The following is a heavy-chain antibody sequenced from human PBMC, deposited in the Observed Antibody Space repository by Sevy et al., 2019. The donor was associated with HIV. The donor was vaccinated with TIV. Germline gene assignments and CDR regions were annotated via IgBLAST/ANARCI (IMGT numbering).Heavy chain of an antibody. CDR3: AFGGGYQLLANYYFAMDV. J-gene: IGHJ6*02. CDR2: ITRIFGTS. D-gene: IGHD2-2*01. Sequence: ASVKVSCKASGGTFSSYSISWVRQAPGQGLEWMGGITRIFGTSNYAQKFQGRVTITAAESTSTAYMELSSLRSEDTAVYYCAFGGGYQLLANYYFAMDVWGRGTTVTVSS. CDR1: GGTFSSYS. V-gene: IGHV1-69*13.